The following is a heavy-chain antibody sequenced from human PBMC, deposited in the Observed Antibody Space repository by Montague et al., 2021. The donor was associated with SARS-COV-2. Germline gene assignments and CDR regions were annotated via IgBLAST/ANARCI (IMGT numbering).Heavy chain of an antibody. CDR2: IYYTGST. V-gene: IGHV4-59*01. CDR1: GGSINNYY. J-gene: IGHJ4*02. CDR3: ARGGGWKRDFDY. D-gene: IGHD2-15*01. Sequence: SETLSLTCNVSGGSINNYYWSWIRQSPGRGLEWIGYIYYTGSTTRNPSLDSRVTISLDTSRDLVSLELRSLTAADTAVYYCARGGGWKRDFDYWGQGTLVAVSS.